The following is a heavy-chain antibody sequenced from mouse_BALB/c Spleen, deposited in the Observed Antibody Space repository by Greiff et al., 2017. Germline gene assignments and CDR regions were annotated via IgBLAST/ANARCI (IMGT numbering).Heavy chain of an antibody. V-gene: IGHV1S132*01. CDR2: IFPGTGTT. CDR3: ARSSGDYDRSYYFDY. J-gene: IGHJ2*01. D-gene: IGHD2-4*01. CDR1: GYTFTSYW. Sequence: VKLVESGAELVKPGASVKLSCKTSGYTFTSYWIQWVKQRPGQGLGWIGEIFPGTGTTYYNEKFKGKATLTIDTSSSTAYMQLSSLTSEDSAVYFCARSSGDYDRSYYFDYWGQGTTLTFSS.